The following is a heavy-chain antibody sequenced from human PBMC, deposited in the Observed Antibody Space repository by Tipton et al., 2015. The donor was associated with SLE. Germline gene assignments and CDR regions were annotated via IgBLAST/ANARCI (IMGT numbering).Heavy chain of an antibody. V-gene: IGHV4-59*08. CDR2: IYNIVVP. Sequence: TLSLTCTVSGGSVSFYYWSWIRQPPGKGLEWIGYIYNIVVPNYNPSLQSRVTISVDASKHQFSLKLSSVTAADTAVYYCASFDPDYWGQGTLVTVSS. CDR1: GGSVSFYY. J-gene: IGHJ4*02. CDR3: ASFDPDY.